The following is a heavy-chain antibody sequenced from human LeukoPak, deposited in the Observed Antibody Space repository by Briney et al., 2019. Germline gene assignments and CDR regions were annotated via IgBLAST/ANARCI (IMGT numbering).Heavy chain of an antibody. V-gene: IGHV3-74*01. D-gene: IGHD3-22*01. Sequence: GGSLRLSCAASGFTFSSYWMHWVRQTPGKGLIYISRINNDGSSANYADSVRGRFTISRDNAENTLYLQMNSLRAEDTAVYYCARWLTLHDAFDIWGQGTMVTVSS. CDR1: GFTFSSYW. CDR2: INNDGSSA. J-gene: IGHJ3*02. CDR3: ARWLTLHDAFDI.